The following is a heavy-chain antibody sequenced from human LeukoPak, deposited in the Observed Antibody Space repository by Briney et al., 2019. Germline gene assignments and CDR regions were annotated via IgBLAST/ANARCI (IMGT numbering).Heavy chain of an antibody. V-gene: IGHV4-4*07. CDR2: IYTSGST. CDR3: ASQPRYCSGGSCSDAFDI. Sequence: SETLSLTCTVSGGSISSYYWSWIRQPARKGLEWIGRIYTSGSTNYNPSLKSRVTMSVDTSKNQFSLKLSSVTAADTAVYYCASQPRYCSGGSCSDAFDIWGQGTMVTVSS. J-gene: IGHJ3*02. D-gene: IGHD2-15*01. CDR1: GGSISSYY.